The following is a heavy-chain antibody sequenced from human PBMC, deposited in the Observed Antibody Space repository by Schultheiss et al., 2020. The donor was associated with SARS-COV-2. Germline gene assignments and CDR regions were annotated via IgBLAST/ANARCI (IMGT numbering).Heavy chain of an antibody. CDR2: IYYSGST. CDR1: GGSISSSSYY. V-gene: IGHV4-31*03. J-gene: IGHJ4*02. D-gene: IGHD3-22*01. Sequence: SETLSLTCTVSGGSISSSSYYWSWIRQHPGKGLEWIGYIYYSGSTYYNPSLKSRVTISVDTSKNQFSLKLRSVTAADTAVYYCARIYDSRNYYLAYWGRGALVTVSS. CDR3: ARIYDSRNYYLAY.